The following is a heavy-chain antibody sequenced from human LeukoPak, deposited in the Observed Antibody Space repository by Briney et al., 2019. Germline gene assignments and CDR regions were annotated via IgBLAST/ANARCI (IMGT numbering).Heavy chain of an antibody. CDR3: ARAGSSWYWAFDI. V-gene: IGHV3-21*01. CDR2: ISSSSSYI. CDR1: GFTFSSYS. J-gene: IGHJ3*02. D-gene: IGHD6-13*01. Sequence: GGSLRLSCAASGFTFSSYSMNWVRQAPGKGLEWVSSISSSSSYIYYADSVKGRFTISRDNAKNSLYLQMNSLRAEDTAVYSCARAGSSWYWAFDIWGQGTMVTVSS.